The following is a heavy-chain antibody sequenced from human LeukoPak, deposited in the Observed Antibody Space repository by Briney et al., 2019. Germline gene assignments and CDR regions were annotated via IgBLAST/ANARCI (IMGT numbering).Heavy chain of an antibody. V-gene: IGHV3-73*01. D-gene: IGHD1-1*01. Sequence: GGSLRLSSAASGFTFIGSAMHWVCQASGKGLEWVGRIRSKTNSYATSYAASVKGRFALSRDDSKNTAYLQMNSLKTEDTAVYYCTRYNVGFESWGQGTLVTVSS. CDR2: IRSKTNSYAT. J-gene: IGHJ4*02. CDR3: TRYNVGFES. CDR1: GFTFIGSA.